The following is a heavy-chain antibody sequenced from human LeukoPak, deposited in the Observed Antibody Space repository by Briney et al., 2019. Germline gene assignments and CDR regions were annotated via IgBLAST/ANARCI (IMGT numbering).Heavy chain of an antibody. CDR2: IYTSGST. D-gene: IGHD6-13*01. J-gene: IGHJ5*02. V-gene: IGHV4-4*07. CDR1: GGSISSYY. Sequence: SETLSLTCTVSGGSISSYYWSWIRQPAGKGLEWIGRIYTSGSTNYNPSLKSRVTMSVDTSKNQFSLKLSSVTAADTAVYYCARQSSRYSSSWNRFDPWGQGTLVTVSS. CDR3: ARQSSRYSSSWNRFDP.